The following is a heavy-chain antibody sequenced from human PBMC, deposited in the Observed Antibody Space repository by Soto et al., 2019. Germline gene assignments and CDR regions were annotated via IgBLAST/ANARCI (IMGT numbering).Heavy chain of an antibody. CDR2: IDRTSSHI. D-gene: IGHD3-10*01. V-gene: IGHV3-21*01. CDR3: ARDIWFGELDYFDY. J-gene: IGHJ4*02. CDR1: GFIFSSYP. Sequence: EVQLVESGGGLIKPGGSLRLSCAACGFIFSSYPMNWVRQAPGKGLEWVSTIDRTSSHIYYADEVKGRFTISRDTTKNSLYLQMDSLRDEDTAVYFCARDIWFGELDYFDYWGQGTLVTVSS.